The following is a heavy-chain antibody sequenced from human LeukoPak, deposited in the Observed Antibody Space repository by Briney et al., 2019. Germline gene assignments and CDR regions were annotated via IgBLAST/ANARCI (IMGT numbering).Heavy chain of an antibody. CDR1: GGSISSYY. J-gene: IGHJ6*02. CDR2: IYYSGST. D-gene: IGHD5-12*01. Sequence: SETLSLTCTVSGGSISSYYWSWIRQPPRKGLEWIGYIYYSGSTNYNPSLKSRVTISVDTSKNQFSLKLSSVTAADTAVYYCARTATMLSYGMDVWGQGTTVTVSS. V-gene: IGHV4-59*01. CDR3: ARTATMLSYGMDV.